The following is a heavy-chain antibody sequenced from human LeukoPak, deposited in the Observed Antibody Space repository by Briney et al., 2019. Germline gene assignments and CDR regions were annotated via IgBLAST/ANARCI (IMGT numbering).Heavy chain of an antibody. CDR2: IIPIFGTA. CDR1: GGTFSSYA. Sequence: ASVKVSCKASGGTFSSYAISWVRQAPGQGPEWMGGIIPIFGTANYAQKFQGRVMITADKSTSTAYMELSSLRSEDTAVYYCALMGRGVITRGYWGQGTLVTVSS. J-gene: IGHJ4*02. V-gene: IGHV1-69*06. D-gene: IGHD3-10*01. CDR3: ALMGRGVITRGY.